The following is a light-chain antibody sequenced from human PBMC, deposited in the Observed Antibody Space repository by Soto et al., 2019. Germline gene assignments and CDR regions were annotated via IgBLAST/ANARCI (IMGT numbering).Light chain of an antibody. V-gene: IGKV3-20*01. J-gene: IGKJ5*01. CDR2: GAS. Sequence: VLTHSRATPSVSPVEGAALSFRATQSVSSYLAWYQQKPGQAPRLLIYGASSRATGIPDRFSGSGSGTDFTLTISRLEPEDFAVYYCQQYGSSITFGQGTRLEIK. CDR1: QSVSSY. CDR3: QQYGSSIT.